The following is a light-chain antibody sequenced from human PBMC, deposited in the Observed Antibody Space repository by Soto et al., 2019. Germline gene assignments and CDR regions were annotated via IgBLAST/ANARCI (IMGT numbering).Light chain of an antibody. J-gene: IGLJ1*01. Sequence: QSVLTQPASVSGSPGQSITISCTGTSSDVGAYNYVSWYQQHPGKAPKLMIYDVSKRPSGVPDRFSGSKSGNTASLTISGLQAEDEADYYCCSYAGSYIPYVFGTGTKVTVL. CDR3: CSYAGSYIPYV. V-gene: IGLV2-11*02. CDR1: SSDVGAYNY. CDR2: DVS.